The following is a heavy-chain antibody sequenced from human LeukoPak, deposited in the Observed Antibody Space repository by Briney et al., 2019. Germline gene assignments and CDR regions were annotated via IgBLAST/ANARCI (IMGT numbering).Heavy chain of an antibody. CDR3: GRQGGNTISSFDI. CDR1: GGTFSSYG. D-gene: IGHD3-3*01. CDR2: IITNFGTA. Sequence: GASVKVSCKASGGTFSSYGISWVRQAPGQGLEWKGGIITNFGTANYAQKFQGRVTITADESTSKHYMEQRSLRSEETAVYYCGRQGGNTISSFDIWGEGTMLRVPS. V-gene: IGHV1-69*13. J-gene: IGHJ3*02.